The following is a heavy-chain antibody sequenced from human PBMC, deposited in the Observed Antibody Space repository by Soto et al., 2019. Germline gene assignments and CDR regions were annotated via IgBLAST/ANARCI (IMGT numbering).Heavy chain of an antibody. D-gene: IGHD3-10*01. J-gene: IGHJ1*01. CDR1: GGSFSGYY. CDR2: LNDSGGT. V-gene: IGHV4-34*01. Sequence: QVQLQQWGAGLLKPSETLSLTCAVYGGSFSGYYWSWIRQPPGKGLEWIGELNDSGGTNYNASLKSRVSRSGDTSKNQFSLKLRFVTAADTAVYYCARGRGGVQHWGQGTLVTVSS. CDR3: ARGRGGVQH.